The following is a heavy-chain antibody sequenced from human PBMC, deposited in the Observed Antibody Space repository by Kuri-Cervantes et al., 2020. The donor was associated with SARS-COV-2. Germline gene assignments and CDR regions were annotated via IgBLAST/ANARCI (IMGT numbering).Heavy chain of an antibody. CDR1: GGTFSSYA. CDR2: IIPILGTA. CDR3: ARSYSNYVGYYYYYMDV. V-gene: IGHV1-69*04. D-gene: IGHD4-11*01. J-gene: IGHJ6*03. Sequence: KISCKASGGTFSSYAISWVRQAPGQGLEWMGRIIPILGTANYAQKFQGRVTITADKSTSTAYMELSSLRSEDTAVYYCARSYSNYVGYYYYYMDVWGKGTTVTVSS.